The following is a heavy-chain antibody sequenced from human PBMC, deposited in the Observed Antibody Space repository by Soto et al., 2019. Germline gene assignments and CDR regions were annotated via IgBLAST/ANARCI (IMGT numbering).Heavy chain of an antibody. D-gene: IGHD5-12*01. V-gene: IGHV4-30-2*01. CDR3: AAGGGLPRYY. J-gene: IGHJ4*02. Sequence: QLQLQESGSGLVKPSQTLSLTCAVSGGSISSGGYSWSWIRQPPGKGLEWIGYIYHSGSTYYNPSLKSRVTISVARSKTPFSLKLSSVTAADTAVYCCAAGGGLPRYYWGQGTMVTVSS. CDR2: IYHSGST. CDR1: GGSISSGGYS.